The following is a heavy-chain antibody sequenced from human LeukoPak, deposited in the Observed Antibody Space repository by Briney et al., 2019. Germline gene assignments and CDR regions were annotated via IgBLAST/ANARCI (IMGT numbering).Heavy chain of an antibody. CDR2: ISAYNGNT. V-gene: IGHV1-18*01. D-gene: IGHD1-26*01. CDR3: ARSRDSGFDY. J-gene: IGHJ4*02. Sequence: GASVKVSCKASGYTFTSYGISWVRQAPGQGLEWMGWISAYNGNTNYAQKLQGRVTITADESTSTAYMELSSLRSEDTAVYYCARSRDSGFDYWGQGTLVTVSS. CDR1: GYTFTSYG.